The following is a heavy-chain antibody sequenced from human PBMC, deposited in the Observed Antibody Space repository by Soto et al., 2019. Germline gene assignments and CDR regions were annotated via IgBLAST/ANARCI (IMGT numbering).Heavy chain of an antibody. CDR1: GYKVSTWHNFTSYW. J-gene: IGHJ1*01. CDR2: IYPGDSDT. Sequence: PGESLKISCMGSGYKVSTWHNFTSYWIAWVRQMPGEGLEWMGIIYPGDSDTRYSPSFQGQVTISADKSISTAYLQWSSLKASDTAMYYCARRFDDYEYFHHWGQGTLVTVSS. D-gene: IGHD4-17*01. CDR3: ARRFDDYEYFHH. V-gene: IGHV5-51*01.